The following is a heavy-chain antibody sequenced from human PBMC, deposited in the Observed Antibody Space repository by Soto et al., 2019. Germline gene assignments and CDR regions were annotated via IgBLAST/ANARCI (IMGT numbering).Heavy chain of an antibody. CDR1: GFTFSSYA. CDR3: ARGRYSYGLLDV. D-gene: IGHD5-18*01. V-gene: IGHV3-23*01. CDR2: ISGSGGST. J-gene: IGHJ6*02. Sequence: GGYLRLSCAASGFTFSSYAMSWVRQAPGKGLEWVSAISGSGGSTYYADSVKGRFTISRDNSKNTLYLQMNSLRAEDTAVYYCARGRYSYGLLDVWGQGTTVTVSS.